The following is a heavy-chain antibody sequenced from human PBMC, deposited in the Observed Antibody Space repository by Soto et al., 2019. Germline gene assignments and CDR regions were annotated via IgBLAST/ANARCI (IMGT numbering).Heavy chain of an antibody. J-gene: IGHJ4*02. D-gene: IGHD2-2*01. CDR2: ISGSGGST. CDR3: ANDFHQGPPGYYFDY. CDR1: GFTFSSYA. Sequence: GGSLRLSCAASGFTFSSYAMSWVRQAPGKGLEWVSAISGSGGSTYYADSVKGRFTISRDNSKNTLYLQMNSLRAEDTAVYYCANDFHQGPPGYYFDYWGQGTLVTVSS. V-gene: IGHV3-23*01.